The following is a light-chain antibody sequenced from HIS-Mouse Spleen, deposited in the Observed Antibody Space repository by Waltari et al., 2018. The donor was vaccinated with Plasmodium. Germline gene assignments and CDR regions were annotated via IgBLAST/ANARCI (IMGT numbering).Light chain of an antibody. CDR1: SRDVGGYNY. CDR3: SSYAGSNNLV. J-gene: IGLJ2*01. Sequence: QSALTQPPSASGSPGQSVTISCTGTSRDVGGYNYVSWYQQHPGKAPKLMLYEVSKRPSGVPDRFSGSKSGNTASLTVSGLQAEDEADYYCSSYAGSNNLVFGGGTKLTVL. V-gene: IGLV2-8*01. CDR2: EVS.